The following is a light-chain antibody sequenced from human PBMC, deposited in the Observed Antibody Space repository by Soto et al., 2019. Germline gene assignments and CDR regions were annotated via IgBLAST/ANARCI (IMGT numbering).Light chain of an antibody. CDR1: QSVSSY. V-gene: IGKV3-20*01. J-gene: IGKJ4*01. CDR2: GAS. Sequence: EIVLTQSPATLSLSPGERATLSCRASQSVSSYLAWYQQKPGQAPRLLISGASGRAPGTPDRFSGSASGTDFTLTISRLEPEDFAVYYCQQYGSSPLTFGGGTKVDIK. CDR3: QQYGSSPLT.